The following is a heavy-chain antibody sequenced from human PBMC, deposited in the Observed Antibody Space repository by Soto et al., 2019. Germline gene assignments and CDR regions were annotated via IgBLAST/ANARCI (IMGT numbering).Heavy chain of an antibody. CDR2: THQSGRT. D-gene: IGHD4-17*01. V-gene: IGHV4-4*02. Sequence: SSETLSLTCTVSGGSMSSSNWWNWVRQTPGKGLEWIGETHQSGRTNYNPSLKSRVTISVDKSKNRFSLNLSSVTAADTAVYDCARSEATVLDVWGKGTLVTVSS. CDR1: GGSMSSSNW. J-gene: IGHJ4*02. CDR3: ARSEATVLDV.